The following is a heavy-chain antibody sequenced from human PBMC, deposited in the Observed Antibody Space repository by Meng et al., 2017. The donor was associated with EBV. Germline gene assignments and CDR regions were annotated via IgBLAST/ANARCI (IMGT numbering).Heavy chain of an antibody. Sequence: QLQLRDSGPGQVKPSEALSPTFTVSGDSISSFYYWGWIRQPPGRGLEWIGSVHYTGSTYYSPSLKSRVTVSVDTSKNQFSLRLTSVTAADTAVYYCARPFPSWQSPRLDPFGAWGQGTLVTVSS. CDR2: VHYTGST. J-gene: IGHJ5*02. D-gene: IGHD6-19*01. V-gene: IGHV4-39*01. CDR3: ARPFPSWQSPRLDPFGA. CDR1: GDSISSFYY.